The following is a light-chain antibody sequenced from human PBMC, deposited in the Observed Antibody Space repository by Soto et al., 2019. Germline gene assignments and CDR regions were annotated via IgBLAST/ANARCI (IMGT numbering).Light chain of an antibody. J-gene: IGLJ2*01. Sequence: QSVLTQPPSASGTPGQRVTISCSGSSSNIGSNTVNWYQQLPGTAPKLLIYSNNQRPSGVPDRFSGSKSGTSASLAISGLQSEEEADYYCAAWDDILNGVVFGGGTKLTVL. V-gene: IGLV1-44*01. CDR1: SSNIGSNT. CDR3: AAWDDILNGVV. CDR2: SNN.